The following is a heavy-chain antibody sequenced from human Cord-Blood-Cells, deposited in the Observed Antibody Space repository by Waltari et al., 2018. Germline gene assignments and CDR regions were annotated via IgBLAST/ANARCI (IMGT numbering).Heavy chain of an antibody. CDR2: IIPIFGTE. Sequence: QVQLVQSGAEVKKPGSSVKVSCKASGGTFSSYAISWVRQAPGQGLEWMGGIIPIFGTENYAQKFQGRVTITADESTSTAYMELSSLRSEDTAVYYCARDLRYCSSTSCYTGDYWGQGTLVTVSS. V-gene: IGHV1-69*01. CDR1: GGTFSSYA. CDR3: ARDLRYCSSTSCYTGDY. D-gene: IGHD2-2*02. J-gene: IGHJ4*02.